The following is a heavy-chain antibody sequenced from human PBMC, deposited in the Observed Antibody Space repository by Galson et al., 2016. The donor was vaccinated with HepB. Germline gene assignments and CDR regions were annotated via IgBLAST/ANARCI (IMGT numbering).Heavy chain of an antibody. Sequence: SVKVSCKASGDTFTRYDINWVRQATGQGLEWMGWMNPNSGNTAYAQKFPGRVTMTRNPPIITAYMELSRLTSDDAAVYFCARGGAMTDYLYYGLDVWGQGTTVIVSS. CDR1: GDTFTRYD. CDR3: ARGGAMTDYLYYGLDV. V-gene: IGHV1-8*01. J-gene: IGHJ6*02. D-gene: IGHD2-21*02. CDR2: MNPNSGNT.